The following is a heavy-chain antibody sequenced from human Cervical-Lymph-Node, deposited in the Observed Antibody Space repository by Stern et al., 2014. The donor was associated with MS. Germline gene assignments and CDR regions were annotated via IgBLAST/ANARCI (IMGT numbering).Heavy chain of an antibody. CDR3: AHYMTTVTFDY. Sequence: QVTLKESGPTLVKPTQTLTLTCTFSGFSLSTSGVGVGWIRQPPGNALEWLALIYWDDDKRYSPSLKSRLTIAKDTSKNQVVLTMTNVDPVDTATYYCAHYMTTVTFDYWGQGTLVTVSS. V-gene: IGHV2-5*02. J-gene: IGHJ4*02. CDR2: IYWDDDK. CDR1: GFSLSTSGVG. D-gene: IGHD4-17*01.